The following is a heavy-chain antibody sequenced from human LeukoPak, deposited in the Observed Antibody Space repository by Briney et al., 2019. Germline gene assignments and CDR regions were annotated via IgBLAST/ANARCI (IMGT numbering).Heavy chain of an antibody. V-gene: IGHV3-20*04. CDR1: GCTFDDYG. Sequence: PGGSLKLSCAASGCTFDDYGMSWVRQAPGKGLEWVSGINWNGGSTGYADSVKGRFTISRDNAKNSLYLQMNSLRAEDTALYYCARDDVGSSWYAVDYWGQGTLVTVSS. J-gene: IGHJ4*02. CDR2: INWNGGST. CDR3: ARDDVGSSWYAVDY. D-gene: IGHD6-13*01.